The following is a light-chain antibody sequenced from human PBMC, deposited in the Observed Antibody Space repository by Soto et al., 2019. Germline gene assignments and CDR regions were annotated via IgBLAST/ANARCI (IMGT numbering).Light chain of an antibody. CDR3: QQNNSYPRT. Sequence: DIQMTQSPSTLSASVGDRVTITCRASQSISSWLAWYQQKPGKAPKLLIYKASSLESGVPSRFSGSGSETDFTLTISSLQPDDFATYYCQQNNSYPRTFGQGTKLEIK. J-gene: IGKJ2*02. V-gene: IGKV1-5*03. CDR2: KAS. CDR1: QSISSW.